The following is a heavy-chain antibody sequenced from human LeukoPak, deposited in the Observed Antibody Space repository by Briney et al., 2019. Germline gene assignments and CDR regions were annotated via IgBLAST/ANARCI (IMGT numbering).Heavy chain of an antibody. D-gene: IGHD3/OR15-3a*01. J-gene: IGHJ6*03. V-gene: IGHV1-18*01. CDR3: AGVTRWTTTISPWLSYYYMDV. Sequence: ASVKVSCKASGYTFTSYGISWVRQAPGQGLEWMGWISNYNGNTNYAQKLQGRVTMTTDTSTSTAYMEMRSLRSGDTAVYYCAGVTRWTTTISPWLSYYYMDVWGKGTTVTISS. CDR2: ISNYNGNT. CDR1: GYTFTSYG.